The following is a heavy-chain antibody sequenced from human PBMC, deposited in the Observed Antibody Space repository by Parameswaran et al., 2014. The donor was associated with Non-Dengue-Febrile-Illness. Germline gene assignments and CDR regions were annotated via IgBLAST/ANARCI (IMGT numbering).Heavy chain of an antibody. CDR2: ISYDGRSR. CDR3: AELSGSYFDY. V-gene: IGHV3-30*18. Sequence: WIRQPPGKGLEWVAVISYDGRSRYYAESGKGRFTISRDNPKNTLYLQMNSLRAEDTAVYYCAELSGSYFDYWGQGTLVTVSS. D-gene: IGHD1-26*01. J-gene: IGHJ4*02.